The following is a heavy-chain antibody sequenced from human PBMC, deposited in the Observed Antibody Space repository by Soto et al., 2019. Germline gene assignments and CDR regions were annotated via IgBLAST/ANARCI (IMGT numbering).Heavy chain of an antibody. J-gene: IGHJ6*01. CDR2: ISGYNGDT. CDR3: AKHFHFPSCCYCLVV. Sequence: ASVKVSCKASGYTFTRYGISWVRQAPGQGLEWMGWISGYNGDTNYAQKFQGRVSMTIDTSTTTAYMELRSLTSDDTGGCDSAKHFHFPSCCYCLVVW. CDR1: GYTFTRYG. V-gene: IGHV1-18*01. D-gene: IGHD2-2*01.